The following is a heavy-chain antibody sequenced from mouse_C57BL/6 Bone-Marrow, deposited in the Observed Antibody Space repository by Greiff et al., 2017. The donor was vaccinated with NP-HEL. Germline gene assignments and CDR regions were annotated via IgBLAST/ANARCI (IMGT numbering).Heavy chain of an antibody. CDR3: GPYYGSSYWYFDV. Sequence: VQLQQSGAELARPGASVKLSCKASGYTFTSYGISWVKQRTGQGLEWIGEIYPRSGNTYYNEKFKGKATLTADKSSSTAYMELRSLTSEDSAVYFCGPYYGSSYWYFDVWGTGTTVTVSS. CDR1: GYTFTSYG. J-gene: IGHJ1*03. CDR2: IYPRSGNT. V-gene: IGHV1-81*01. D-gene: IGHD1-1*01.